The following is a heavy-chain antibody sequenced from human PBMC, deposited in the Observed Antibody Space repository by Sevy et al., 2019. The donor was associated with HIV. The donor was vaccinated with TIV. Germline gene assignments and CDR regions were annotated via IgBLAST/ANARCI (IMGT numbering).Heavy chain of an antibody. V-gene: IGHV5-51*01. D-gene: IGHD2-8*01. CDR3: ARRVGEVFFDY. Sequence: VKSLKISCKGSGYSFTSYWIGWMRQMPGKGLEWMGIIYPGHSDTRYSPSFQGQVTISAVKSISTAYLQWSSLKASDTAMNYCARRVGEVFFDYWGQGTVVFVSS. CDR1: GYSFTSYW. J-gene: IGHJ4*02. CDR2: IYPGHSDT.